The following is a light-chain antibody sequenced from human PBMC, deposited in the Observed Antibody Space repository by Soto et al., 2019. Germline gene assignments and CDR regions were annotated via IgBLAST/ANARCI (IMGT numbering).Light chain of an antibody. J-gene: IGKJ1*01. CDR3: QQYSSSQRT. CDR1: QSVSSSY. CDR2: GAS. Sequence: EIVLTQSPGTLSLSPGERATLSCRASQSVSSSYLAWYQQKPGQAPRLLIYGASSRATGIPDRFSGSGSGTDFTLTINRLEPEDLAVYCCQQYSSSQRTFGQGTKVDSK. V-gene: IGKV3-20*01.